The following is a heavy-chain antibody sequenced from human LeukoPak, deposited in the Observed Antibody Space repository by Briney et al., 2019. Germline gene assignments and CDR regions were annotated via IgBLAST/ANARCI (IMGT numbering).Heavy chain of an antibody. CDR1: GLTFSDYD. D-gene: IGHD3-10*01. CDR2: SSSSGSTI. J-gene: IGHJ4*02. Sequence: GGSLRLSCAASGLTFSDYDMSWIRQAPGTGLEWVSYSSSSGSTIYYADSVKGRFTISRDNAKNSLYLQMNSLRVEDTAVYYCARENYYGSGSSPGEFDYWGQGTLVTVSS. CDR3: ARENYYGSGSSPGEFDY. V-gene: IGHV3-11*01.